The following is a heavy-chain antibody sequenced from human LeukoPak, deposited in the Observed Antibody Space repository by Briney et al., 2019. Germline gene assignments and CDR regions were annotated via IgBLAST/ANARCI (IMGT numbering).Heavy chain of an antibody. V-gene: IGHV1-8*01. CDR3: ARVSCQWPGEDY. CDR1: GYTFTSYD. D-gene: IGHD6-19*01. CDR2: MNPNSGNT. Sequence: ASVKVSCKASGYTFTSYDINWVRQATGQGLGWMGWMNPNSGNTGYAQKFQGRVTMTRNTSISTAYMELSSLRSEDTAVYYCARVSCQWPGEDYWGQGTLVTVSS. J-gene: IGHJ4*02.